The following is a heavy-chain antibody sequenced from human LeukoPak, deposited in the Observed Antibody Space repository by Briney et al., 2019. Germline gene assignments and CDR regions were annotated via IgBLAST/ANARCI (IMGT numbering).Heavy chain of an antibody. J-gene: IGHJ4*02. CDR2: ISGSGGAT. CDR3: ARAPITSPFYFDY. Sequence: GGSLRLSCAASGFTFSSYAMSWVRQAPGKGLEWVSGISGSGGATYYADSVKGRFTISRDNSRNTLYLQMNSLRAEDTAFYYCARAPITSPFYFDYWGQGTLVTVSS. V-gene: IGHV3-23*01. CDR1: GFTFSSYA. D-gene: IGHD2-2*01.